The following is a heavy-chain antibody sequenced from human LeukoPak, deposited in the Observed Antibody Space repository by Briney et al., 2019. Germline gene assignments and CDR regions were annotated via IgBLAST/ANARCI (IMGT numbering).Heavy chain of an antibody. D-gene: IGHD6-19*01. CDR3: ARDAQWLVQGFDP. Sequence: ASAKVSCKASGYTFTGYYMHWVRQAPGQGLEWMGWINPNSGGTNYAQKFQGRVTMTRDTSISTAYMELSRLRSDDTAVYYCARDAQWLVQGFDPWGQGTLVTVSS. J-gene: IGHJ5*02. V-gene: IGHV1-2*02. CDR1: GYTFTGYY. CDR2: INPNSGGT.